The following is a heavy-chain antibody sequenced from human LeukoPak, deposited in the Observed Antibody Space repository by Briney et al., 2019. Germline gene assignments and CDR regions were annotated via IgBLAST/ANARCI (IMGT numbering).Heavy chain of an antibody. V-gene: IGHV3-23*01. CDR1: GFTFSNYA. D-gene: IGHD5-12*01. CDR3: AKGLTPDY. CDR2: ISDSGGTT. Sequence: GGSLRLPCAASGFTFSNYAMTWARQAPGKGLEWVSGISDSGGTTYHADSVKGRFTISRDNAKNTLYLEMSSLRAEDTAVYYCAKGLTPDYWGQGTLVTVSS. J-gene: IGHJ4*02.